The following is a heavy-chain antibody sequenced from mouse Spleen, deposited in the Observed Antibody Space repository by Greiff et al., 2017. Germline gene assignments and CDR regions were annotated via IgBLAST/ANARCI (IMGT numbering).Heavy chain of an antibody. CDR1: GFNIKDTY. V-gene: IGHV14-3*02. CDR2: IDPANGNT. Sequence: EVMLVESGAELVKPGASVKLSCTASGFNIKDTYMHWVKQRPEQGLEWIGRIDPANGNTKYDPKFQGKATITADTSSNTAYLQLSSLTSEDTAVYYCATITTEDAMDYWGQGTSVTVSS. CDR3: ATITTEDAMDY. D-gene: IGHD1-1*01. J-gene: IGHJ4*01.